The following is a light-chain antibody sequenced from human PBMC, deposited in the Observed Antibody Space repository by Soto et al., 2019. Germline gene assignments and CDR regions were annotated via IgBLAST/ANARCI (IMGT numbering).Light chain of an antibody. V-gene: IGKV1-12*01. CDR3: QQANSFPLT. J-gene: IGKJ4*01. CDR2: AAS. CDR1: QGIDSW. Sequence: DIQMTQSPSSVAASVGDTVTITCRASQGIDSWLAWYQQKPGKAPKLLIYAASSLQSGVPSRFSGSRSGKYFPLTISRLQPEDFATYYRQQANSFPLTFGGGTKVEIK.